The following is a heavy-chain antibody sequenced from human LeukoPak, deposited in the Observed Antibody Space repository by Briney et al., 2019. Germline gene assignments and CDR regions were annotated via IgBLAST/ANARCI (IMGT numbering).Heavy chain of an antibody. J-gene: IGHJ4*02. D-gene: IGHD3-16*01. V-gene: IGHV4-39*01. CDR1: GGSISSSSYY. Sequence: SETLSLTCTVSGGSISSSSYYWGWIRQPPGKGLEWIGSIYYGGSTYYNPSIKSRVTISVDTSKNQFFLKLSSVTAADAAVYYCARHGGVGGSLFDYWGQGTLVTVSS. CDR3: ARHGGVGGSLFDY. CDR2: IYYGGST.